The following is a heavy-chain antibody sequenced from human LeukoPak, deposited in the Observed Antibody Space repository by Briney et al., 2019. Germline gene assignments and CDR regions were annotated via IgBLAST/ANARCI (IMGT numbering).Heavy chain of an antibody. D-gene: IGHD2-2*01. CDR3: ARLSYCSSTSCKYNWFDP. CDR2: IYYTGGGT. CDR1: GGSISSYY. J-gene: IGHJ5*02. V-gene: IGHV4-59*01. Sequence: SETLSLTCTVSGGSISSYYWSWIRQPPEKGLEWIGYIYYTGGGTNYNPSLKSRVTMSIDTSKNQFSLKLSSVTAADTAVYYCARLSYCSSTSCKYNWFDPWGQGTLVTVSS.